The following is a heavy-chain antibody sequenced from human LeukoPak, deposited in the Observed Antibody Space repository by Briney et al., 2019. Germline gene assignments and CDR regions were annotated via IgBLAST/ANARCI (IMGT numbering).Heavy chain of an antibody. CDR3: ARVVGTHFQH. Sequence: PSETPSLTCTVSGGSISSGGNYWTWIRQYPGKGLEWIGYIYNSGSTYYNPSLKSRVTISVDTSKNQFSLKLRSVTAADTAVYYCARVVGTHFQHWGQGTLVTVSS. D-gene: IGHD1-26*01. V-gene: IGHV4-31*03. CDR1: GGSISSGGNY. J-gene: IGHJ1*01. CDR2: IYNSGST.